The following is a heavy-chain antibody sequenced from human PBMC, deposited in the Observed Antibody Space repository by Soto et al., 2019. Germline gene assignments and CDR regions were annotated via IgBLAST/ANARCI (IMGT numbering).Heavy chain of an antibody. CDR1: GFTFSDCG. CDR2: IWHDGNEK. D-gene: IGHD3-16*01. Sequence: ESGGGVVQPGRSLRLSCAASGFTFSDCGMHWVRQTPGKGLEWVAVIWHDGNEKYYADSAKGRFTVSRDNSKNTLYLQMNSLRAEDTALYYCAREFGQYGNYRFDPWGQGTLVAVSS. J-gene: IGHJ5*02. V-gene: IGHV3-33*01. CDR3: AREFGQYGNYRFDP.